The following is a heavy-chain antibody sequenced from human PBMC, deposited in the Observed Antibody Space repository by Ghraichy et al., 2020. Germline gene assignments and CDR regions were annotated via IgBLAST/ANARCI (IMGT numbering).Heavy chain of an antibody. CDR1: GFTFSAFD. J-gene: IGHJ6*02. CDR3: ARASSVQRFYYFDGMDV. CDR2: ISGTSRNR. Sequence: GGSLRLSCVGSGFTFSAFDLNWVRQSPGKGLDWVSYISGTSRNRFYADSVEGRFTISRDNARNTLYLQLSSLRVEDMGIYFCARASSVQRFYYFDGMDVWGQGTTVTVSS. D-gene: IGHD3-10*01. V-gene: IGHV3-48*01.